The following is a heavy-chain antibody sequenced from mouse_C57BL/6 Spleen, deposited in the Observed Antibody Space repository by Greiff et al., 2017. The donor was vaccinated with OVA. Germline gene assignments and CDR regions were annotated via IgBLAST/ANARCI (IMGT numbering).Heavy chain of an antibody. CDR2: IDPSDSET. J-gene: IGHJ4*01. Sequence: QVQLQQPGAELVRPGSSVKLSCNASGYTFTSYWMHWVKQRPIQGLEWIGNIDPSDSETHYNQKFKDKATLTVDKSSSTAYMQLSSLTSEDSAVYYCARSHGGDYYAMDYWGQGTSVTVSS. V-gene: IGHV1-52*01. CDR3: ARSHGGDYYAMDY. CDR1: GYTFTSYW. D-gene: IGHD1-1*02.